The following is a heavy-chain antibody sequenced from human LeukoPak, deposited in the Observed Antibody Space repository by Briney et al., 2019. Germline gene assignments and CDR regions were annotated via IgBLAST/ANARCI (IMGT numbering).Heavy chain of an antibody. CDR2: IYHSGST. V-gene: IGHV4-4*02. D-gene: IGHD6-13*01. CDR1: GGSISSSNW. Sequence: SGTLSLTCAVSGGSISSSNWWSWVRQPPGKGLEWIGEIYHSGSTNYNPSLKIRVTISVDKSKNQFSLKLSSVTAADTAVYYCARERAAAGTRLDYWGQGTLVTVSS. CDR3: ARERAAAGTRLDY. J-gene: IGHJ4*02.